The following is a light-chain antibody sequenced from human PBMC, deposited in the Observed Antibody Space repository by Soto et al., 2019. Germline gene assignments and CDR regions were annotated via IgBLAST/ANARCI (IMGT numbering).Light chain of an antibody. CDR1: QSISSW. CDR2: DAS. V-gene: IGKV1-5*01. J-gene: IGKJ1*01. Sequence: IHMTHSPSTLSASVVYRVTITFRASQSISSWLAWYQQKPGKAPKLLIYDASSLESGVPSRFSGSGSGTEFTLTISSLQPDDFATYYCQQYNSYWTFGQGTKVDI. CDR3: QQYNSYWT.